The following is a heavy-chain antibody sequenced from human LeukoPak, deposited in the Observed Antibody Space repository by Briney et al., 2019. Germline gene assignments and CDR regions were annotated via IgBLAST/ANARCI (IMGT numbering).Heavy chain of an antibody. CDR2: IKSKTDGETT. J-gene: IGHJ4*02. D-gene: IGHD5-12*01. CDR3: TTDYGSGYSFDY. V-gene: IGHV3-15*01. CDR1: GFTLNNAR. Sequence: GGSLRLSCVVSGFTLNNARMNWVRQAPGKGLEWVGRIKSKTDGETTDYAAPVKGRFRISRDESENTLYLHMNSLKTEDTAVYYCTTDYGSGYSFDYWGQGTLATVSS.